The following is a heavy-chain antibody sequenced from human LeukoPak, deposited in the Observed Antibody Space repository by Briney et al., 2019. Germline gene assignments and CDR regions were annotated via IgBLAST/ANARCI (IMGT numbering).Heavy chain of an antibody. CDR1: GFTFSSYG. D-gene: IGHD3-16*01. V-gene: IGHV3-23*01. CDR3: AKGGSFRGVTYLDY. CDR2: ISGSGGST. Sequence: GGSLRLSCAASGFTFSSYGMHWVRQAPGKGLEWVSAISGSGGSTYYADSVKGRFTISRDNSKNTLYLQMNSLRAEDTAVYYCAKGGSFRGVTYLDYWGQGTLVTVSS. J-gene: IGHJ4*02.